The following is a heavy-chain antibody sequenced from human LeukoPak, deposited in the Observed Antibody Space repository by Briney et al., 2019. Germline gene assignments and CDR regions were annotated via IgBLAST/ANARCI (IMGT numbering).Heavy chain of an antibody. Sequence: PSVTVSCKASGYTFTGYYMHWVRQAPGQGLEWMGFIDPNNGGTNYAQKFQGRVTLTRDTSISTAYMELSSLRSDDTAVYHCATDEGGWGQGNLVTVSS. CDR2: IDPNNGGT. V-gene: IGHV1-2*02. CDR1: GYTFTGYY. D-gene: IGHD3-16*01. J-gene: IGHJ1*01. CDR3: ATDEGG.